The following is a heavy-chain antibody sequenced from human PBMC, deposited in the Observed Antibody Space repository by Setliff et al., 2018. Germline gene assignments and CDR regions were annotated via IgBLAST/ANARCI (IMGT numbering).Heavy chain of an antibody. Sequence: NPSETLSLTCTVSGGSISSGSYYWSWIRQPAGKGLEWIGRIFTSGSTNYNPSLKSRVTISVDTSKNQFSLKLSSVTAADTAVYYCARGRERDYNFWSGYYTYYYYGMDVWGQGTTVTVSS. D-gene: IGHD3-3*01. J-gene: IGHJ6*02. CDR1: GGSISSGSYY. CDR3: ARGRERDYNFWSGYYTYYYYGMDV. V-gene: IGHV4-61*02. CDR2: IFTSGST.